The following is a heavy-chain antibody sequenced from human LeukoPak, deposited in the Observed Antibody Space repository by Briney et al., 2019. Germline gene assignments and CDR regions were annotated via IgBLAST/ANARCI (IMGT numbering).Heavy chain of an antibody. CDR3: ARDPSSSSINLSFDY. Sequence: GGSLRLSCAASGFTFDDYGMSWVRQAPGKGLEWVSGINWNGGSTGYADSVKGRFTISRDNAKNSLYLQMNSLRAEDTALYYCARDPSSSSINLSFDYWGQGTLVTVSS. CDR2: INWNGGST. J-gene: IGHJ4*02. CDR1: GFTFDDYG. D-gene: IGHD6-6*01. V-gene: IGHV3-20*04.